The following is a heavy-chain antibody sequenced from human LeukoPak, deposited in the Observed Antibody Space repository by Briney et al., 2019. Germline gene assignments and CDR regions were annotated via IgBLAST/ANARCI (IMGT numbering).Heavy chain of an antibody. Sequence: GGSLRLSCAASEFDFSSHAMTWVRQAPGKGLEWVSAISISGSKTYYADSVKGRFTISRDNSKNTLYLQMNSLRAEDTAVYYCASPGITGTFDYWGQGTLVTVSS. CDR2: ISISGSKT. CDR3: ASPGITGTFDY. CDR1: EFDFSSHA. D-gene: IGHD1-7*01. V-gene: IGHV3-23*01. J-gene: IGHJ4*02.